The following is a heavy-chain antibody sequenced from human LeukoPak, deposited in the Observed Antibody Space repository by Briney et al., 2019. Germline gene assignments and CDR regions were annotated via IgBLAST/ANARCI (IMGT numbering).Heavy chain of an antibody. D-gene: IGHD5-18*01. CDR1: GGTFSSYA. Sequence: ASVKVSCKASGGTFSSYAISWVRQAPGQGLEWMGRIIPIFGTANYAQKFQGRVTITAYKYTCIAYIELSSLRAADTAVYYCTRAQTTMADYYYYYMDVWGKGTTVTVSS. J-gene: IGHJ6*03. CDR3: TRAQTTMADYYYYYMDV. V-gene: IGHV1-69*06. CDR2: IIPIFGTA.